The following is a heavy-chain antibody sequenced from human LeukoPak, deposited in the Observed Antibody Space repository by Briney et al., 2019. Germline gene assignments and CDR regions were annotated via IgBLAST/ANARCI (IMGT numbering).Heavy chain of an antibody. V-gene: IGHV3-74*01. D-gene: IGHD5-18*01. Sequence: PGGSLRLSSAASRFTSIIPRMHSVRDAPRRGLVWVSRTYSDRISISYADSVKGRFTISRDNAKNTLYLQMNSLRAEDTAVYYCARDLQLWTTRDTRGGAQAGYWGQGTLVTVSS. CDR2: TYSDRISI. CDR1: RFTSIIPR. J-gene: IGHJ4*02. CDR3: ARDLQLWTTRDTRGGAQAGY.